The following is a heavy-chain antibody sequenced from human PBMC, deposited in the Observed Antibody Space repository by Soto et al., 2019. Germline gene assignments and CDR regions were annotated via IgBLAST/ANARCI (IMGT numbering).Heavy chain of an antibody. V-gene: IGHV1-8*01. CDR1: GYPFTKYD. D-gene: IGHD4-4*01. J-gene: IGHJ5*02. Sequence: QVQLVQSGAEVKKPGASVKVSCKASGYPFTKYDINWVRQATGQGLEWMGWINPNSGNTGYSQKFQGRVTMTRNTSISTAYMELSSLRFADTAVYYCARSPPRVEKNNYAGGWFDPWGQGTLVTVSS. CDR2: INPNSGNT. CDR3: ARSPPRVEKNNYAGGWFDP.